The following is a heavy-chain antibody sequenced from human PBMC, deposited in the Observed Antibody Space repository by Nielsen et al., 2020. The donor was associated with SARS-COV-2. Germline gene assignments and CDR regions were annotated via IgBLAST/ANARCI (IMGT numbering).Heavy chain of an antibody. Sequence: GGSLRLSCAASGFTFSSYAMSWVRQAPGKGLEWVSLIYSGGSGTSYADSVKGRFTISRDNSKNTLYLQMNSLRAEDTAVYYCATTFDYWGQGTLVTVSS. CDR3: ATTFDY. J-gene: IGHJ4*02. V-gene: IGHV3-23*03. CDR1: GFTFSSYA. CDR2: IYSGGSGT.